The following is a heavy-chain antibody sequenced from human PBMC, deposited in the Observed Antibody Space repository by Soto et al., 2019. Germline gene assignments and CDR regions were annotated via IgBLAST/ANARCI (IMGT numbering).Heavy chain of an antibody. CDR3: ASTIARL. J-gene: IGHJ4*02. D-gene: IGHD1-1*01. CDR1: GFTFSSYA. V-gene: IGHV3-30-3*01. CDR2: ISYDGSNK. Sequence: GGSLRLSCAASGFTFSSYAMHWVRQAPGKGLEWVAVISYDGSNKYYADSVEGRFTISRDNSKNTLYLQMNSLRAEDTAVYYCASTIARLWGQGTLVTVSS.